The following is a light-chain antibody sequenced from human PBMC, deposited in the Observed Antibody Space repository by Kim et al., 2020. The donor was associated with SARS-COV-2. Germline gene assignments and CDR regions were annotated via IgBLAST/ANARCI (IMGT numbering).Light chain of an antibody. CDR2: YDS. J-gene: IGLJ1*01. CDR1: NIRSKS. Sequence: KTARVTWGRKNIRSKSVHWYQEKPGQAPVLVIYYDSDRPSGIPERFSGSNSGNTATLTISRVEAGDEADYYCQVWDSSSDHPYVFGTGTKVTVL. CDR3: QVWDSSSDHPYV. V-gene: IGLV3-21*04.